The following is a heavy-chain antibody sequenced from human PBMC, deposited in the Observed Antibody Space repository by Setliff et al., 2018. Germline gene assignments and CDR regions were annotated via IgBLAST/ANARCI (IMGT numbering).Heavy chain of an antibody. CDR1: GFTFSSYW. Sequence: PGGSLRLSCAASGFTFSSYWMHWVRQAPGKGLVWVSRSNSDGSSTSYADSVTGRFTISRDNAKNTLYLQMDSLRAEDTAVYYCAREVNDKFCSGGSCTYYGMDVWGQGTTVTVSS. V-gene: IGHV3-74*01. J-gene: IGHJ6*02. CDR3: AREVNDKFCSGGSCTYYGMDV. D-gene: IGHD2-15*01. CDR2: SNSDGSST.